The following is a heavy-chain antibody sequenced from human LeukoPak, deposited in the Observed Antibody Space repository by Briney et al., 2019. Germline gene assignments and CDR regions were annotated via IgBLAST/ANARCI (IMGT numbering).Heavy chain of an antibody. Sequence: SETLSLTCAVSGYSISSGYYWGWIRQPPGKGLEWIGSIYHSGSTYYNPSLKSRVTISVDTSKNQLSLKLSSVTAADTAVYYCAGSMVRGVIKLDYWGQGTLVTVSS. D-gene: IGHD3-10*01. V-gene: IGHV4-38-2*01. CDR2: IYHSGST. CDR1: GYSISSGYY. J-gene: IGHJ4*02. CDR3: AGSMVRGVIKLDY.